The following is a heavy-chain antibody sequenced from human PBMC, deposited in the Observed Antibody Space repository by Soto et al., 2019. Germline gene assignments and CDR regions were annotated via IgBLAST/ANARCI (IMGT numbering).Heavy chain of an antibody. CDR1: GGSISSYY. V-gene: IGHV4-59*01. J-gene: IGHJ6*02. D-gene: IGHD6-13*01. Sequence: SETLSLTCTVSGGSISSYYWSRIRQPPGKGLEWIGYIYYSGSTNYNPSLKSRVTISVDTSKNQFSLKLSSVTAADTAVYYCARDRATSSSWLSYYYYGMDVWGQGTTVTVSS. CDR3: ARDRATSSSWLSYYYYGMDV. CDR2: IYYSGST.